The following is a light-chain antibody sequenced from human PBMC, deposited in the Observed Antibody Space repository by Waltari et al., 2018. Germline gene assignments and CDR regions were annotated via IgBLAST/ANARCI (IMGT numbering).Light chain of an antibody. CDR3: QSYDSSLSGRV. J-gene: IGLJ2*01. Sequence: QSVLTQPPSVSGAPGQRVTISCTGSSSNIGAGYDVHWYQQLPGTAPKLLIRVNSQPPSALQDRFSGSRACTSASLAIAGLRPEDEADYYCQSYDSSLSGRVFGGGTKVTVL. V-gene: IGLV1-40*01. CDR2: VNS. CDR1: SSNIGAGYD.